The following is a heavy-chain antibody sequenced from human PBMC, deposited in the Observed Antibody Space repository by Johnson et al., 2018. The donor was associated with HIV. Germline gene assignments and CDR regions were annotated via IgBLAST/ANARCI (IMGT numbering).Heavy chain of an antibody. CDR2: IRWNRRIT. J-gene: IGHJ3*02. CDR1: GFTFDDHV. V-gene: IGHV3-9*01. CDR3: VRGRSGAFDI. Sequence: VQLVESGGGLEQPGRSLRVSCAVSGFTFDDHVTLCVRQAPGKGLEWVSGIRWNRRITASADSVKGRFTISSDSAKNSLYLQMNSLRVEDTAVYYCVRGRSGAFDIWGQGTMVTVSS.